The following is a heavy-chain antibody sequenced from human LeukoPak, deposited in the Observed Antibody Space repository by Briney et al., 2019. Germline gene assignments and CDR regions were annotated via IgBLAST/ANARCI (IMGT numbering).Heavy chain of an antibody. D-gene: IGHD3-16*01. J-gene: IGHJ5*02. Sequence: ASVKASCKVSGYTLTELSMHWVRQAPGKGLEWMGGFDPEDGETIYAQKFQGRVTMTEDTSTDTAYMELSSLRSEDTAVYYCATDLRGVVGENWFDPWGQGTLVTVSS. CDR1: GYTLTELS. CDR3: ATDLRGVVGENWFDP. V-gene: IGHV1-24*01. CDR2: FDPEDGET.